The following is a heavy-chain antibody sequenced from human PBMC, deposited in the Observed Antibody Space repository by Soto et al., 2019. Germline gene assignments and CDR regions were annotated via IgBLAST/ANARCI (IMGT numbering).Heavy chain of an antibody. CDR1: GYTFSSYG. Sequence: QVQLVQSGAEVKKPGASVKVSCKASGYTFSSYGISWVRQAPGQGLEWMGWISAYNGNTNYAQKLQGRVTMTTDTSTSTGYMEVRSLRSDDTAVYYCARSIEAAVDLDYWGQGTLVTVSS. V-gene: IGHV1-18*01. J-gene: IGHJ4*02. CDR3: ARSIEAAVDLDY. D-gene: IGHD6-13*01. CDR2: ISAYNGNT.